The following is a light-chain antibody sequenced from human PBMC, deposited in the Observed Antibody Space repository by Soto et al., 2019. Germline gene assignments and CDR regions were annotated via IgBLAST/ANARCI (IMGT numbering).Light chain of an antibody. Sequence: QSALTQPASVSGSPGQSITISCTGTSSDVGGYNFVSWYQQHPGTAPKLMIYDVSNRPSGVSNRFSGSKSGNTASLTISGLQPEDEADYYSSSYTSSSTVVFGGGTKLTVL. V-gene: IGLV2-14*01. CDR3: SSYTSSSTVV. J-gene: IGLJ2*01. CDR1: SSDVGGYNF. CDR2: DVS.